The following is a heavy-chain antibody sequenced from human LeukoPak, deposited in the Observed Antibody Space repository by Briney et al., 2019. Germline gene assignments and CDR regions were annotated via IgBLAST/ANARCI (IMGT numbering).Heavy chain of an antibody. D-gene: IGHD6-19*01. CDR3: ARGGQWLVQERGNYFDY. CDR1: GYTFTSYG. Sequence: GASVKVSCKASGYTFTSYGISWVRQAPGQGLECMGWISPYNGNTNYAQKLQGRVTMTTDTSTSTAYMELRSLRSDDTAVYYCARGGQWLVQERGNYFDYWGQGTLVTVSS. J-gene: IGHJ4*02. V-gene: IGHV1-18*01. CDR2: ISPYNGNT.